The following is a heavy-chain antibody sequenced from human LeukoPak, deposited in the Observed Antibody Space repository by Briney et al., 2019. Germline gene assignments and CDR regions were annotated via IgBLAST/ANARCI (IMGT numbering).Heavy chain of an antibody. Sequence: GGSLRXSGAASGFTFSNYGMNWVRQAPGKGLEWVSSITSSSTYIYYADSVKGRFTIPRDNAKNSLYLQMNSLRAEDTGLYYCAXEXTPXWELNPQSGFDYWGQGTLVTVSS. CDR2: ITSSSTYI. V-gene: IGHV3-21*04. D-gene: IGHD1-26*01. J-gene: IGHJ4*02. CDR3: AXEXTPXWELNPQSGFDY. CDR1: GFTFSNYG.